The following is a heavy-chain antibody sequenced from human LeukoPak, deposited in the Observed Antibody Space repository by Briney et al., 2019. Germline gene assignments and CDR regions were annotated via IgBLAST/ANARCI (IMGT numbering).Heavy chain of an antibody. CDR2: IYYRGST. D-gene: IGHD1-26*01. CDR3: ARHGLQNLGATSFDY. J-gene: IGHJ4*02. Sequence: SETLSLTCTVSGGSISSYHWSWIRQPPGKGLEWIGYIYYRGSTNYNPSLKGRVTISVDTSKNQFSLKLSSVTAADTAVYYCARHGLQNLGATSFDYWGQGTLVTVSS. CDR1: GGSISSYH. V-gene: IGHV4-59*08.